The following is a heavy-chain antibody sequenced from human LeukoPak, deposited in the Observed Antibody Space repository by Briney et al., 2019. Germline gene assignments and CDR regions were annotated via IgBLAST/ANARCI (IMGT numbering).Heavy chain of an antibody. V-gene: IGHV1-18*01. J-gene: IGHJ4*02. CDR3: ARGVPTDYYDSSGYHY. D-gene: IGHD3-22*01. CDR2: ISAYNGNT. Sequence: ASVKVSCKASGYTLTSYGISWVRQAPGQGLEWMGWISAYNGNTNYAQKLQGRVTMTTDTSTSTAYMELRSLRSDDTAVYYCARGVPTDYYDSSGYHYWGQGTLVTVSS. CDR1: GYTLTSYG.